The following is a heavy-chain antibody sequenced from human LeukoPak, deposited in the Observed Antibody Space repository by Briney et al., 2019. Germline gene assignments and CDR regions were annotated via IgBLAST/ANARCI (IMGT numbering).Heavy chain of an antibody. CDR3: ARVVSTIFGVVQYYFDY. Sequence: SETLSLTCTVSGGSISSSSYYWGWIRQPPGKGLEWIGSIYYSGSTYYNPSLESRVTISVDTSKNQFSLKLSSVTAADTAVYYCARVVSTIFGVVQYYFDYWGQGTLVTVSS. V-gene: IGHV4-39*07. J-gene: IGHJ4*02. CDR2: IYYSGST. CDR1: GGSISSSSYY. D-gene: IGHD3-3*01.